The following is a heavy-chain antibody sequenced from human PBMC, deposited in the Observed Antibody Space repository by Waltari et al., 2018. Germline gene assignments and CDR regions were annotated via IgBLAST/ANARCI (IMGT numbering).Heavy chain of an antibody. V-gene: IGHV1-3*01. CDR3: ARDQGPLYYYDSSGYYDY. CDR2: IKAGNCNI. D-gene: IGHD3-22*01. CDR1: GYTFTSYA. J-gene: IGHJ4*02. Sequence: QVQLVQSGAEVKKPGASVRVSCKASGYTFTSYAMHWVRQAPGQRLEWMGWIKAGNCNIKYSQEFQCRVTITRDTSASTAYMELSSLRSEDTAVYYCARDQGPLYYYDSSGYYDYWGQGTLVTVSS.